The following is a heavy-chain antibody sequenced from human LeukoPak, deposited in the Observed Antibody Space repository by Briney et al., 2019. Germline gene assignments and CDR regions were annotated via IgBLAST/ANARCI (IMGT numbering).Heavy chain of an antibody. CDR1: GGSVSNGSYY. J-gene: IGHJ2*01. D-gene: IGHD6-25*01. V-gene: IGHV4-61*01. Sequence: SETLSLTCTVSGGSVSNGSYYWSWIRQPPGKGPEWIGNMHYSGSTNYNPSLKSRVTISVDTSMNQFSLLLTSATAADTAVYYCARDSLLRGSGWDYWYFDLWGRGTLVTVSS. CDR2: MHYSGST. CDR3: ARDSLLRGSGWDYWYFDL.